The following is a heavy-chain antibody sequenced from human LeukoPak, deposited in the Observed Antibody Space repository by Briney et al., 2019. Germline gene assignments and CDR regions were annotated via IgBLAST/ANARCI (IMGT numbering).Heavy chain of an antibody. D-gene: IGHD3-10*01. Sequence: GGSLRLSCAASGFTFSDYYMSWIRQAPGKGLEWVGCIRSNTFGGTGEYAASVKGRFTISRDDSKSIAYLQMNSLKTEDTAVYYCTRAEYLWFGELWDFDYWGQGTLVTVSS. V-gene: IGHV3-49*03. J-gene: IGHJ4*02. CDR1: GFTFSDYY. CDR3: TRAEYLWFGELWDFDY. CDR2: IRSNTFGGTG.